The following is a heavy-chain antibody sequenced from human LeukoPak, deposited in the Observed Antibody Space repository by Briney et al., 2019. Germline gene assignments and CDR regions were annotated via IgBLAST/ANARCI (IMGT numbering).Heavy chain of an antibody. D-gene: IGHD5-12*01. J-gene: IGHJ4*02. V-gene: IGHV4-39*02. CDR1: GGSLSSSTYY. CDR3: ARPPRGPVSPFDY. Sequence: PSETLSLTCTVSGGSLSSSTYYWGWIRQPPGKGLEWIGSVTDTGSTYYNTSLNSRVTISVDTSKNRFSLKLTSVTAADTAVYYCARPPRGPVSPFDYWGQGTLVTVSS. CDR2: VTDTGST.